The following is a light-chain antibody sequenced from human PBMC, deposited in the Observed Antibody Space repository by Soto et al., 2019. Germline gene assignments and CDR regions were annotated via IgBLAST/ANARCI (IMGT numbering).Light chain of an antibody. CDR2: DDS. CDR3: QVWDSDNNPFYV. V-gene: IGLV3-21*02. Sequence: SYELTQPPSVSVAPGQTARITCGGNNIESKSVNWYQQKPGQAPVLVVYDDSDRPSGIPERFSGSNSGSTATLIINTAEAGDEADYYCQVWDSDNNPFYVFGARTKGTVL. J-gene: IGLJ1*01. CDR1: NIESKS.